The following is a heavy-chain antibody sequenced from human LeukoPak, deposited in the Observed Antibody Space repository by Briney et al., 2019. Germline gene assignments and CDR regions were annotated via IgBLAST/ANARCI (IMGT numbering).Heavy chain of an antibody. V-gene: IGHV1-18*01. J-gene: IGHJ4*02. CDR2: ISAYNGNT. Sequence: ASVKVSCKAPGYTFTSYGISWVRQAPGQGLEWMGWISAYNGNTNYAQKLQGRVTMTTDTSTSTAYMELRSLRSDDTAVYYCARDRNYDYVWGSYRYFDYWGQGTLVTVSS. CDR1: GYTFTSYG. D-gene: IGHD3-16*02. CDR3: ARDRNYDYVWGSYRYFDY.